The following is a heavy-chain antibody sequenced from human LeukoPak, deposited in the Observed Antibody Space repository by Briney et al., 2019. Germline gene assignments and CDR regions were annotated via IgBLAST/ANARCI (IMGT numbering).Heavy chain of an antibody. D-gene: IGHD1-26*01. CDR3: ARRDFGGSYPREFDY. J-gene: IGHJ4*02. V-gene: IGHV5-51*01. CDR2: IYPGDSDT. CDR1: GYSFTSYW. Sequence: GESLKISCKGSGYSFTSYWIGWVRQMPGKGLEWMGIIYPGDSDTRYSPSFQGQITISADRSISTAYLQWSSLKASDTAMYYCARRDFGGSYPREFDYWGQGTLVTVSS.